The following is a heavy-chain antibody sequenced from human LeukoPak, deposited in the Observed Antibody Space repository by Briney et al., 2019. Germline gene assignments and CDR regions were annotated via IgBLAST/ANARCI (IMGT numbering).Heavy chain of an antibody. Sequence: GSLRLSCAASGFTVNSYEMNWVRQAPGKGLEWVSYISKSGSNMYYADSVKGRFTISRDNAKNSLYLQMNSLRVEDTAVYYCARETAVAGNDYWGQGTLVTVSS. J-gene: IGHJ4*02. V-gene: IGHV3-48*03. D-gene: IGHD6-19*01. CDR1: GFTVNSYE. CDR2: ISKSGSNM. CDR3: ARETAVAGNDY.